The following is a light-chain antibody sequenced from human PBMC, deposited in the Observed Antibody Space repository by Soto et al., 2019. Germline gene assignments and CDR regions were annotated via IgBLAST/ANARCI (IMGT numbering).Light chain of an antibody. CDR3: LQDFNYPWT. Sequence: AIQMTQSPSSLSASVGDRVTITCRASQGIRTDLGWYQQKPGKAPKPLIYSASSLQSGVPSRFTGTASGTDFILTISSLQPEDFATYYCLQDFNYPWTVGQGTKVDIK. CDR2: SAS. CDR1: QGIRTD. V-gene: IGKV1-6*01. J-gene: IGKJ1*01.